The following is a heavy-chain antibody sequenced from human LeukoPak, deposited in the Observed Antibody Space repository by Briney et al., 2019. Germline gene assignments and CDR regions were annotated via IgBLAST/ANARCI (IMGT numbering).Heavy chain of an antibody. CDR2: ISNSGGST. CDR1: GFTFRNFA. D-gene: IGHD3-16*01. J-gene: IGHJ4*02. CDR3: VKELYGFDY. V-gene: IGHV3-23*01. Sequence: GGSLRLSCAASGFTFRNFAMTWVRQAPGKGLEWVSGISNSGGSTYYADSVKGRFTISRDNSKNTLYLQMSSLRAEDTAVYYCVKELYGFDYWGQGTLVTVSS.